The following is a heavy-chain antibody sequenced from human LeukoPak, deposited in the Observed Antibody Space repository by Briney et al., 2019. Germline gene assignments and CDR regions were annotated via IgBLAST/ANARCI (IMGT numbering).Heavy chain of an antibody. CDR1: GFTFSSYS. CDR3: ARDWTSVVPAAITFFDY. D-gene: IGHD2-2*01. V-gene: IGHV3-21*01. CDR2: ISSSSSYI. J-gene: IGHJ4*02. Sequence: TGGSLRLSCAASGFTFSSYSMNWVRQAPGKGLEWVSSISSSSSYIYYADSVKGRFAISRDHANNSLYLQMNSLRAEDTAVYYCARDWTSVVPAAITFFDYWGQGTLVTVSS.